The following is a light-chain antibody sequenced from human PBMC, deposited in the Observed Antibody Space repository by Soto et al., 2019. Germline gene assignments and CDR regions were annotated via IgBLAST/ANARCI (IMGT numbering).Light chain of an antibody. CDR2: GVS. CDR1: QSISSD. V-gene: IGKV3-15*01. Sequence: EIVMTQSPATLSVSPGERATVSCRASQSISSDLAWYQHQPGQAPRLLIYGVSNRATGIPARFSGSGSGTDFTLTISSLQSEDFAVYYCLEYNNWPRWTFGQGTKVEIK. CDR3: LEYNNWPRWT. J-gene: IGKJ1*01.